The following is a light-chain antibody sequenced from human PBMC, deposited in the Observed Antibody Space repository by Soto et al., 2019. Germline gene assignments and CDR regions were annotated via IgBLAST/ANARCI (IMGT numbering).Light chain of an antibody. CDR1: HSLLHSNGIAY. CDR3: MQGTHWPIT. J-gene: IGKJ5*01. Sequence: DVVLTQSPLSLPVTPGGACSISCSSSHSLLHSNGIAYFSWFQQRPGRSPRRLIYKVSNRDSGVPARFSGSGSGTDFALKISRVEAEDVGVYYCMQGTHWPITFGQGTRLEIK. CDR2: KVS. V-gene: IGKV2-30*02.